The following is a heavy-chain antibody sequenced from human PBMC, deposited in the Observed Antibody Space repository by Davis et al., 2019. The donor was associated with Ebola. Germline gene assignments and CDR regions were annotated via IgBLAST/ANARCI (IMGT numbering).Heavy chain of an antibody. CDR3: ARDRYSDGSGYFFEQSH. CDR2: MTPNSGIT. Sequence: ASVKVSCKASGYTFISYDINWVRQATGQGLEWMGWMTPNSGITVYAQKFQGRVTMTRNTSISTAYMELSSLRSEDTAVYYCARDRYSDGSGYFFEQSHWGQGTLVTVSS. J-gene: IGHJ4*02. D-gene: IGHD3-22*01. CDR1: GYTFISYD. V-gene: IGHV1-8*01.